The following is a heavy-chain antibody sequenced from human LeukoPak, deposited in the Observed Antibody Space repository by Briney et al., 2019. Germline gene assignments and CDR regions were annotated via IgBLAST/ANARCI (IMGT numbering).Heavy chain of an antibody. CDR1: GGSFSGYY. Sequence: SETLSLTCALYGGSFSGYYWSWIRQPPGKGLEWIGEINHSGSNNYNPSLKSRVTISVDTSKNQFSLKLSSVTAADTAVYYCARGIYYGSGSYPPASDYWGQGTLVTVSS. CDR3: ARGIYYGSGSYPPASDY. CDR2: INHSGSN. D-gene: IGHD3-10*01. V-gene: IGHV4-34*01. J-gene: IGHJ4*02.